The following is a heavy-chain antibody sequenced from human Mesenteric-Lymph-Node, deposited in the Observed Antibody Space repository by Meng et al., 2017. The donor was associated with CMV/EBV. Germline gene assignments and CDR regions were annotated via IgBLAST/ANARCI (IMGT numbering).Heavy chain of an antibody. Sequence: SISSGGYSWSWIRQHTGKGLEWIGYIYYSGSTYYNPSLESRVIISVDTSKNQFSLKLSSVTAADTAMYYCARVVRGTRGYSYGYFDYWGQGTLVTVSS. CDR2: IYYSGST. D-gene: IGHD5-18*01. CDR1: SISSGGYS. J-gene: IGHJ4*02. CDR3: ARVVRGTRGYSYGYFDY. V-gene: IGHV4-31*02.